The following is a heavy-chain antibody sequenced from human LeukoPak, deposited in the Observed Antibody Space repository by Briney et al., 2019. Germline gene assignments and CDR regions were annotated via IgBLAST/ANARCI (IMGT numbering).Heavy chain of an antibody. J-gene: IGHJ4*02. CDR2: INPSGGST. CDR1: GYTFTSYY. Sequence: ASVKVSCKASGYTFTSYYMHWVRQAPGQGLEWMGIINPSGGSTSYAQKFQGRVTMTRDMSTSTVYMELSSLRSEDTAVYYCARPAAYYYGSGSSYYFDYWGQGTLVTVSS. CDR3: ARPAAYYYGSGSSYYFDY. D-gene: IGHD3-10*01. V-gene: IGHV1-46*01.